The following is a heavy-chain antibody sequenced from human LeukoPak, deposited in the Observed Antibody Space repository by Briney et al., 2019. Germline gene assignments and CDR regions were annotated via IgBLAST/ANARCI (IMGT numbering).Heavy chain of an antibody. D-gene: IGHD1-1*01. CDR1: GGPISSGSYY. V-gene: IGHV4-61*02. CDR2: IYTSGST. Sequence: SETLSLTCTVSGGPISSGSYYWSWIRQPAGKGLEWIGRIYTSGSTNYNPSLKSRVTISADTSKNQFSLKLSSVTAADTAVYYCARLWRAAIDYGGQGILVTVSS. J-gene: IGHJ4*02. CDR3: ARLWRAAIDY.